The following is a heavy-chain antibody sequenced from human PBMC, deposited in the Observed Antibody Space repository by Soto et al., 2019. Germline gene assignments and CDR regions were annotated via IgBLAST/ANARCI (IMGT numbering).Heavy chain of an antibody. V-gene: IGHV2-5*02. CDR3: ADAYGGYDTPDN. Sequence: QITLKEAGPTLLKPTQPLTLTCTFSVFSLSTSGVGVGRIHQPPGKALEWLALINWDDDKRYSPSLKSRLTITTHTPRHPMGLTVPTMDPVLTATYYFADAYGGYDTPDNRGQGTVVTVSS. CDR1: VFSLSTSGVG. J-gene: IGHJ4*02. CDR2: INWDDDK. D-gene: IGHD5-12*01.